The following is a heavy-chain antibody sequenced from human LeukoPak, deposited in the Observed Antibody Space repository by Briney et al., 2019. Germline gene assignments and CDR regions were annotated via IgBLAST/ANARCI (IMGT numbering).Heavy chain of an antibody. J-gene: IGHJ4*02. Sequence: PSETLSLTCTVSGGSISSYYWGWIRQPPGKGLEWIGSIYYTGSTYYNPSLKSRVTISVDTSKNQFSLNLNSVTAADTAVYYCARVAWGLDNWGQGTLVTVSS. V-gene: IGHV4-39*07. CDR3: ARVAWGLDN. D-gene: IGHD2-21*01. CDR2: IYYTGST. CDR1: GGSISSYY.